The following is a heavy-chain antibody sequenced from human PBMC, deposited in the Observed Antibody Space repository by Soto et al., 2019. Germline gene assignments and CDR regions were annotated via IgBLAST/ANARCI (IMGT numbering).Heavy chain of an antibody. J-gene: IGHJ6*03. V-gene: IGHV1-18*03. CDR1: GYTFTIYG. CDR2: ISAYNGNT. D-gene: IGHD3-10*01. Sequence: ASVKVSCKASGYTFTIYGISGVRQAPGQGLEWMGWISAYNGNTNYAQKLQGRVTMTTDTSTSTAYMELRSLRSDDMAVYSCARTGGDSYGSGSYHYYSYYMDVWGKGTTVTVSS. CDR3: ARTGGDSYGSGSYHYYSYYMDV.